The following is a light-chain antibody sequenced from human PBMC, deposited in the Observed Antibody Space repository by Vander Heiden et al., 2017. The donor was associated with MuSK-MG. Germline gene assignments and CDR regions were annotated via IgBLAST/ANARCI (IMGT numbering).Light chain of an antibody. CDR2: AAS. CDR3: QQGDRTLGYT. V-gene: IGKV1-39*01. CDR1: QSISSY. Sequence: DIQMTQSPSYLSASVGDRVTITCRASQSISSYLNWYQQKPGKAHKLLIYAASSLQSGVPSRFSGSGSGTDFTLTMSRLQPEDFATYYGQQGDRTLGYTFGQGAKLEIK. J-gene: IGKJ2*01.